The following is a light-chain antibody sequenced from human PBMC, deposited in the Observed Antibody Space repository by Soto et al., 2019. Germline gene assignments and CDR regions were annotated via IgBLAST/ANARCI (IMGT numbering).Light chain of an antibody. CDR2: DVS. V-gene: IGLV2-14*01. J-gene: IGLJ2*01. Sequence: QSALTQPASVSGSPGQSITISCTGTSSDVGGYNYVSWYQQHPGKAPKLMIYDVSNRPSGVSNRFSGSKSGNTASLTISGVQAEDEADYYCSSYTSSLVVFGGGTQLTVL. CDR1: SSDVGGYNY. CDR3: SSYTSSLVV.